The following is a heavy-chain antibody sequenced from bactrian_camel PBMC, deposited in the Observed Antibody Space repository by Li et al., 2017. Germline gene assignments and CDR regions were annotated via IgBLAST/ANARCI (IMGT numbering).Heavy chain of an antibody. J-gene: IGHJ4*01. CDR2: IYGGGGNT. V-gene: IGHV3S40*01. CDR3: ANGNQDGSNWVQLYY. CDR1: GYTYSSAC. Sequence: VQLVESGGGSVQVGGSLRLSCVGSGYTYSSACMGWFRQAPGKEREGVAGIYGGGGNTFYDDSVKGRFTISRDNAKNTVYLQLNSLKTEDMAMYYCANGNQDGSNWVQLYYWGQGTQVTV. D-gene: IGHD6*01.